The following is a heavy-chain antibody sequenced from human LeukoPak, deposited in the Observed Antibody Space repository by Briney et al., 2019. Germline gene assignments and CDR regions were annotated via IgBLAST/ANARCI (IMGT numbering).Heavy chain of an antibody. Sequence: ASVKVSCKASGYTFTGYYMHWVRQAPGQGLEWMGRINPNSGGTNYAQKFQGRVTMTRDTSISTAYMELSRLRSDDAAVYYCARDVWDIALMVYLEYFQHWGQGTLVTVSS. D-gene: IGHD2-8*01. CDR3: ARDVWDIALMVYLEYFQH. V-gene: IGHV1-2*06. CDR2: INPNSGGT. CDR1: GYTFTGYY. J-gene: IGHJ1*01.